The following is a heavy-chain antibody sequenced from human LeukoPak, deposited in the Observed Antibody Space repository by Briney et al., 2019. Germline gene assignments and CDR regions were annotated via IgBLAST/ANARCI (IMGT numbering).Heavy chain of an antibody. CDR2: INPSSGGA. J-gene: IGHJ5*02. Sequence: ASVKVSCKASGYSFIIYYIHWVRQAPGQGLEWMGIINPSSGGATYAQKFQGRVTMTRDTFTSTVYMELSSLRSEDTAVYYCARDGNYYGSGAGPDSWFDPWGQGTLVTVSS. CDR3: ARDGNYYGSGAGPDSWFDP. CDR1: GYSFIIYY. D-gene: IGHD3-10*01. V-gene: IGHV1-46*01.